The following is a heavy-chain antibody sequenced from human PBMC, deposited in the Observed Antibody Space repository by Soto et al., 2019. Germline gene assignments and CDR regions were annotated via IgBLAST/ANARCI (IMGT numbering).Heavy chain of an antibody. V-gene: IGHV4-59*01. CDR2: IYYSGST. CDR3: ARESGSYGPFDY. J-gene: IGHJ4*02. CDR1: GGSISSYY. Sequence: QVQLQESGPGLVKPSETLSLTCTVSGGSISSYYWSWIRQPPGKGLEWIGYIYYSGSTNYNPSLKSRVTISVDTSKNQFSLKLSSVTAADTAVYYCARESGSYGPFDYWGQGTLVTVSS. D-gene: IGHD1-26*01.